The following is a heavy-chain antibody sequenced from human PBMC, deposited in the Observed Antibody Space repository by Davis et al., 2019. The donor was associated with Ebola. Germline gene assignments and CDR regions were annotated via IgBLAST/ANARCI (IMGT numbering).Heavy chain of an antibody. CDR1: GGTFSSNA. CDR3: ARVPLLGSGWDYYFDY. D-gene: IGHD6-19*01. V-gene: IGHV1-69*04. CDR2: IIPILGIA. Sequence: AASVKVSCKASGGTFSSNAISWVRQAPGQGLEWMGRIIPILGIANYAQKFQGRVTITAGKSTSTAYMEVRSLRSDDTAVYYCARVPLLGSGWDYYFDYWGQGTLVTVSS. J-gene: IGHJ4*02.